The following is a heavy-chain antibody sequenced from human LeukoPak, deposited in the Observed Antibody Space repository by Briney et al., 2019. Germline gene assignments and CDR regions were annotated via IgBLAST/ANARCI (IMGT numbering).Heavy chain of an antibody. J-gene: IGHJ4*02. CDR1: GVSISSYY. D-gene: IGHD3-10*01. CDR3: AASLWFGIYPDY. CDR2: IYTSGIT. V-gene: IGHV4-4*07. Sequence: SETLSLTCTVSGVSISSYYWSWIRQPAGKGLEWIGRIYTSGITNYNPSLKSRVTISVDTSKNHLSLSLNSVTAADTAVYYCAASLWFGIYPDYWGQGSLVTVSS.